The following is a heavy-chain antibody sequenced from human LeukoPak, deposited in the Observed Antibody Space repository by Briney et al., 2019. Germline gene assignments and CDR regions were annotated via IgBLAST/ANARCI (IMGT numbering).Heavy chain of an antibody. V-gene: IGHV3-30*02. J-gene: IGHJ4*02. CDR1: GFTFSNYN. D-gene: IGHD2-2*01. CDR2: IRYDGNNN. Sequence: GGSLRLSCAASGFTFSNYNMHWVRQAPGKGLEWVAFIRYDGNNNYYADSVKGRFTISRDNSENTLYLQMNSLRPEDTAVYYCAKDQDTSWYGGGLHYRGQGTLVTVSS. CDR3: AKDQDTSWYGGGLHY.